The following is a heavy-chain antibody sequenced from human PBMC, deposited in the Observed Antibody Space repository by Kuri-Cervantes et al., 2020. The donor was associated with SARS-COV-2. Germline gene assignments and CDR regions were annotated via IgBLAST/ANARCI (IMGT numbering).Heavy chain of an antibody. D-gene: IGHD6-13*01. Sequence: GGSLRLSCAASGFTFSDYEMNWVRQAPGKGLEWVSYISISGSTIYYADSVKGRFTISRDNAKNSLYLQMNSLRAKDTAVYYCARDKSGSWYRVGYYMDVWGKGTTVTVSS. CDR2: ISISGSTI. CDR3: ARDKSGSWYRVGYYMDV. J-gene: IGHJ6*03. CDR1: GFTFSDYE. V-gene: IGHV3-48*03.